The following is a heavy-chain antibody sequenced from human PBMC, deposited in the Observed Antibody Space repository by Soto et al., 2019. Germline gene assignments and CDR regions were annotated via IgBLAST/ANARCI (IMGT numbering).Heavy chain of an antibody. Sequence: PGGSLRLSCAASGFTFSSYAMSWVRQAPGKGLEWVSAISGSGGSTYYADSVKGRFTISRDNSKNTLYLQMNSLRAEDTAVYYCAKDSAYYYYYGMDVWGQGTTVTVSS. CDR3: AKDSAYYYYYGMDV. D-gene: IGHD3-10*01. J-gene: IGHJ6*02. V-gene: IGHV3-23*01. CDR1: GFTFSSYA. CDR2: ISGSGGST.